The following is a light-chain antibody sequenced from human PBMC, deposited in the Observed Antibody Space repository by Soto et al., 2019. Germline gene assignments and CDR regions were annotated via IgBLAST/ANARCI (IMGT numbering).Light chain of an antibody. J-gene: IGKJ1*01. V-gene: IGKV3-20*01. CDR3: QQYDSSPLT. Sequence: EIVLTQSPCTLSLSPGERATLSCRASQSVNSNYLAWYQQKPGQAPKLLFSVASTRPTGIPDRFSGSGSGTEFTLTISRLEPEDFAIYYCQQYDSSPLTFGQGTKVEIK. CDR1: QSVNSNY. CDR2: VAS.